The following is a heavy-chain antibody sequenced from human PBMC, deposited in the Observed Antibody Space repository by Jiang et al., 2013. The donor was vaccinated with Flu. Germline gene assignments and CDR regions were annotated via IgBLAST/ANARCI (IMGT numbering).Heavy chain of an antibody. J-gene: IGHJ3*02. V-gene: IGHV2-5*02. Sequence: VGVGWIRQSPGRALEWLALIYWDDEKRYSPSLKSRLNITKDTSKNQVVLTMTNMGPVDTATYYCARREPMIRGVLSDGFDIWGQGTMVTVSS. D-gene: IGHD3-10*01. CDR2: IYWDDEK. CDR3: ARREPMIRGVLSDGFDI. CDR1: VG.